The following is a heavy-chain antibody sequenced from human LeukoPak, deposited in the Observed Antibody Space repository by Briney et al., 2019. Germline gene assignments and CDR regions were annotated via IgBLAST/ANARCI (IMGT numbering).Heavy chain of an antibody. Sequence: PSETLSLTCTVSGGSNSSSSYYWAWIRQPPGKGLEWIGSIYYSGSTYNNPSLQSRVTISVDTSKNQFSLKLSSVTAADTAVYYCARVGGGNSGPWGQGTLVTVSS. CDR1: GGSNSSSSYY. D-gene: IGHD4-23*01. CDR3: ARVGGGNSGP. J-gene: IGHJ5*02. V-gene: IGHV4-39*07. CDR2: IYYSGST.